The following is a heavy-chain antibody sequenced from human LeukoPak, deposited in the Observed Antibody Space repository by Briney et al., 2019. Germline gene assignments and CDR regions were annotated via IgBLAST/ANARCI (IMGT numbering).Heavy chain of an antibody. J-gene: IGHJ3*02. CDR2: ISHSGRT. D-gene: IGHD3-10*01. CDR3: AKSNGYGLVDI. CDR1: GGSFSDYY. V-gene: IGHV4-34*01. Sequence: SETLSLTCAVYGGSFSDYYWSWLRQPPGKGLEWIGEISHSGRTNYSPSLKSRVTISLDTSRNQFSLKLNSVTAADTAVYYCAKSNGYGLVDIWGQGTMVTVSS.